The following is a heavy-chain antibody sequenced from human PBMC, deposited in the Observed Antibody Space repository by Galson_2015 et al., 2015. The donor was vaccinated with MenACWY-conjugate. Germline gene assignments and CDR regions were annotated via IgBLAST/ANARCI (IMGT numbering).Heavy chain of an antibody. J-gene: IGHJ5*02. CDR3: ARGGSAYEVSDRGWFDP. Sequence: AISGDSVSSNSAAWNRIRQSPSRGLEWLGRTYYRSKWYNDYAVSVKSRITINPDTSKNQFSLQLNSVTPEDTAVYYCARGGSAYEVSDRGWFDPWGQGTLVTVSS. V-gene: IGHV6-1*01. CDR2: TYYRSKWYN. D-gene: IGHD3-10*01. CDR1: GDSVSSNSAA.